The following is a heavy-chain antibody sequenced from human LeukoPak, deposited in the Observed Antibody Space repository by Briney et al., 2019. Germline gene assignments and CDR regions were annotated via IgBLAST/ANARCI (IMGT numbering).Heavy chain of an antibody. CDR1: GFTVSSNY. CDR2: IKQDGSEK. CDR3: ARDSGLGELSSRQFDY. D-gene: IGHD3-16*02. J-gene: IGHJ4*02. Sequence: GGSLRLSCAASGFTVSSNYMSWVRQAPGKGLEWVANIKQDGSEKYYVDSVKGRFTISRDNAKNSLYLQMNSLRAEDAAVYYCARDSGLGELSSRQFDYWGQGTLVTVSS. V-gene: IGHV3-7*01.